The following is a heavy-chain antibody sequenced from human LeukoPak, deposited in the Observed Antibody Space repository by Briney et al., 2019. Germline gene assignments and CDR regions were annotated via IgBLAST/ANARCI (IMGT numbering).Heavy chain of an antibody. CDR2: ISGSGGST. Sequence: GGSLRLSCAASGFTFSSYAMSWVRQAPGKGLEWVSAISGSGGSTYYADSVKGRFTISRDNSRNTMYLQMNSLRVEDTAVYYCVKDYQVGNSPAFGDYWGQGTLVTISS. CDR1: GFTFSSYA. J-gene: IGHJ4*02. CDR3: VKDYQVGNSPAFGDY. V-gene: IGHV3-23*01. D-gene: IGHD1-26*01.